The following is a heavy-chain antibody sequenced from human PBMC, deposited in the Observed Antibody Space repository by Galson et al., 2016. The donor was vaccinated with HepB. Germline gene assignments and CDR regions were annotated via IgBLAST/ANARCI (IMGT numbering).Heavy chain of an antibody. D-gene: IGHD1-7*01. V-gene: IGHV3-74*01. Sequence: SLRLSCAASGLPIRTIRRHWGSQAPGKGLVWVSRINSDGSRTDYADSVKGRFTVSRDNTKNTVYLEMNSLRAEDTAVYYCRGWNFDIDYWGQGTLVSVSS. CDR1: GLPIRTIR. CDR3: RGWNFDIDY. CDR2: INSDGSRT. J-gene: IGHJ4*02.